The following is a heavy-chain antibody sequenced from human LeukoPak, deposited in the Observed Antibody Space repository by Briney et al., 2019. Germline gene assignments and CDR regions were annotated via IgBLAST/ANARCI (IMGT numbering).Heavy chain of an antibody. D-gene: IGHD6-13*01. CDR2: ISDTGIST. V-gene: IGHV3-23*01. J-gene: IGHJ4*02. Sequence: GGSLRLSCAASGFNFSSYAMSWVRQVPGEGLEWVAAISDTGISTYYADSVKGRFTISRDNSKNTLYLQMNSLRVEDTAVYYCAKDRSDSRRWYAGSHWGQGTLVTVSS. CDR1: GFNFSSYA. CDR3: AKDRSDSRRWYAGSH.